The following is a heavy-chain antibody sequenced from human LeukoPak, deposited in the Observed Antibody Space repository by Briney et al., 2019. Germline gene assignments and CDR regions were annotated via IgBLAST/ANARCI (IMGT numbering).Heavy chain of an antibody. V-gene: IGHV4-59*08. CDR3: ARLPTIRGVPYFDY. J-gene: IGHJ4*02. D-gene: IGHD3-10*01. CDR1: RGSISPYF. CDR2: IYYSGST. Sequence: SETLSLTCTVSRGSISPYFWSWIRQPPGKGLEWIGYIYYSGSTNYNPSLKSRVTISVDTSKNQFSLKLSSVTAADTAVYCCARLPTIRGVPYFDYWGQGTLVTVSP.